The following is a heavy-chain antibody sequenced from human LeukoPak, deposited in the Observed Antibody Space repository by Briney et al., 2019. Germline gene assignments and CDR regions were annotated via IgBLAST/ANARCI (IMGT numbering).Heavy chain of an antibody. CDR2: ISSGSSFI. D-gene: IGHD3-22*01. J-gene: IGHJ4*02. V-gene: IGHV3-21*01. Sequence: GGSLRLSCAASGFTFSTYSMNWVRQAPGKGLEWVSSISSGSSFIYYADSVKGRFTISRDNAKNSLFLQMNSLRAEDAAVYYCARESSGYFYWGQGTLVTVSS. CDR3: ARESSGYFY. CDR1: GFTFSTYS.